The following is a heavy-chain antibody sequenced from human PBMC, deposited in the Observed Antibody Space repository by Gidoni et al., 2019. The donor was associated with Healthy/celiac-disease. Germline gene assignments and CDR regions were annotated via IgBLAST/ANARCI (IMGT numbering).Heavy chain of an antibody. V-gene: IGHV4-38-2*02. Sequence: QVQLQESGPGLVKPSETLSLTCTVSGYSISSGYYWGWIRQPPGKGLAWIGSIYHSGSTYYNPSLKSRVTISVDTSKNQFSLKLSSVTAADTAVYYCARGTLSIAVDYWGQGTLVTVSS. CDR1: GYSISSGYY. D-gene: IGHD6-6*01. CDR2: IYHSGST. CDR3: ARGTLSIAVDY. J-gene: IGHJ4*02.